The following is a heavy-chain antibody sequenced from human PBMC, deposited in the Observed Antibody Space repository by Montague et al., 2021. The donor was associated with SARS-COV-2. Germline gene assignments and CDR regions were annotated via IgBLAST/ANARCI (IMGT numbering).Heavy chain of an antibody. CDR2: IYYSGST. CDR1: GDSISSDY. D-gene: IGHD1-26*01. V-gene: IGHV4-59*08. CDR3: ARTRVGGRYCSGNYYYHYDMDV. J-gene: IGHJ6*02. Sequence: SETLSLTCTVSGDSISSDYWSWIRQSPGKGLEWIGYIYYSGSTNYNPSLKSRVTISIDTSKNQFSLKLNSVTAADTAVFYCARTRVGGRYCSGNYYYHYDMDVWGQGTTVTVSS.